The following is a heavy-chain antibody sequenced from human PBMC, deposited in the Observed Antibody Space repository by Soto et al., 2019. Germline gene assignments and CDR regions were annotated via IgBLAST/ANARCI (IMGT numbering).Heavy chain of an antibody. V-gene: IGHV4-61*01. Sequence: QVQLQESGPGLVKPSETLSLTCTVSGGSIRSGNYYWSWIRQSPVKGLEWIGYIFYTGRTNYTHSLKSRVTMSIDTSNNRFSLKLKPVTAADTAVYYCARTVGAAYYFDFWGQGALVTVSS. D-gene: IGHD1-26*01. CDR1: GGSIRSGNYY. J-gene: IGHJ4*02. CDR3: ARTVGAAYYFDF. CDR2: IFYTGRT.